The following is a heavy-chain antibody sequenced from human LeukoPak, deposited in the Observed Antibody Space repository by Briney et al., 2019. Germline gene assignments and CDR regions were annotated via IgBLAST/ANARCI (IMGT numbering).Heavy chain of an antibody. CDR3: ARPRWVGATGAFDI. Sequence: SETLSLTCTASGGSLSSYYWSWIRQPPGKGLEWIGYISYSGSTNYNPSLKSRVTISVDTSKNRFSLKLSSVTAADTAMYYCARPRWVGATGAFDIWGQGTMVTVSS. D-gene: IGHD1-26*01. V-gene: IGHV4-59*01. J-gene: IGHJ3*02. CDR1: GGSLSSYY. CDR2: ISYSGST.